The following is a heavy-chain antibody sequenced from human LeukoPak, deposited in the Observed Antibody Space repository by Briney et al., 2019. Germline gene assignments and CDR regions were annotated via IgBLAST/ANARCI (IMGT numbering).Heavy chain of an antibody. CDR3: ARDSHDIGVYAFDI. D-gene: IGHD3-9*01. CDR2: ISAYNGNT. CDR1: GYTFTSYG. Sequence: ASVKVSCKASGYTFTSYGISWVRQAPGQGLEWMGWISAYNGNTNYAQKRQGRVTMTTDTSTSTAYMELRSLRSDDTAVYYCARDSHDIGVYAFDIWGQGTMVTVSS. V-gene: IGHV1-18*01. J-gene: IGHJ3*02.